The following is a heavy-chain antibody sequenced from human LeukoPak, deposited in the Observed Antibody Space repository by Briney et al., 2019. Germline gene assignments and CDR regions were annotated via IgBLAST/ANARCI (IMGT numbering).Heavy chain of an antibody. J-gene: IGHJ4*02. CDR1: GYTFTGYY. CDR2: INPNSGGT. V-gene: IGHV1-2*02. Sequence: ASVKVSCKASGYTFTGYYMHWVRQAPEQGLEWMGWINPNSGGTNYAQKFQGRVTMTRDTSISTAYMELTRLRSDDTAVYYCARDNGDYWFDYWGQGTLVTVSS. D-gene: IGHD4-17*01. CDR3: ARDNGDYWFDY.